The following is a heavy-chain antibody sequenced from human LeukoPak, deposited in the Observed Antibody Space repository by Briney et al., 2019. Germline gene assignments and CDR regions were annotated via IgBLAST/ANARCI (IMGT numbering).Heavy chain of an antibody. J-gene: IGHJ4*02. CDR2: ISGSGGST. CDR1: GFTFSSYT. D-gene: IGHD6-13*01. CDR3: AEGGIAAAGTF. V-gene: IGHV3-23*01. Sequence: GGSLRLSCSASGFTFSSYTMSWVRQAPGKGLEWVSVISGSGGSTYYADSVKGRFTISRDNSKNTLDLQMNSLRADDTAVYYCAEGGIAAAGTFWGQGTLVTVSS.